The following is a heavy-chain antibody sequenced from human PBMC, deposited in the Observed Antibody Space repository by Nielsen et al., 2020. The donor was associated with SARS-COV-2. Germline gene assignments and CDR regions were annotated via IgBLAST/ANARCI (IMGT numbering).Heavy chain of an antibody. CDR3: ARRDWSSGDDYYYYGMDI. D-gene: IGHD6-19*01. V-gene: IGHV1-2*06. J-gene: IGHJ6*02. Sequence: WVRQAPGQGLEWVGRMNPISGRTNFAPKFQGRVILTRDTSISTAYMEVTSLRSDDTAVYFCARRDWSSGDDYYYYGMDIWGQGTTVTVSS. CDR2: MNPISGRT.